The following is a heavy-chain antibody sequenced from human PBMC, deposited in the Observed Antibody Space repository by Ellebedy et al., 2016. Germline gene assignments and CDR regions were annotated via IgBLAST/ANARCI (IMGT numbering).Heavy chain of an antibody. CDR2: IGSASSST. CDR1: GFSFSSNS. CDR3: AAGGGYRFDF. D-gene: IGHD5-12*01. V-gene: IGHV3-48*01. Sequence: GGSLRLSXAASGFSFSSNSLNWVRQAPGKGLEWVSHIGSASSSTSYADSVKGRFTISRDNSKNTLSLQMNSLGVEDTAVYFCAAGGGYRFDFWGPGTLVTVSS. J-gene: IGHJ4*02.